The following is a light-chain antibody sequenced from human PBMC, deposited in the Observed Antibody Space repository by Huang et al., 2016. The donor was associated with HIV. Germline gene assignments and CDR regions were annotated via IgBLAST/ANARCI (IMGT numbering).Light chain of an antibody. CDR2: AAS. CDR1: KGISSY. CDR3: QQLNSYPFT. V-gene: IGKV1-9*01. J-gene: IGKJ3*01. Sequence: IQLTPSPSSLSASVGDRVTIPCRDSKGISSYLAWYQPKPGKAPQLLIYAASTLQSGVPSMCSGSGSGTDFTLTISSLQPEDLATYYCQQLNSYPFTFGPGTKVDIK.